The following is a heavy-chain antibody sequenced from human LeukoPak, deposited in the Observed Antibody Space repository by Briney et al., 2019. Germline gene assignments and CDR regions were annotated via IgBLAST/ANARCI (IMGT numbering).Heavy chain of an antibody. Sequence: GGSLRLSCAASGFTFSSYGMPWVRQAPGKGLEWVAVITYDGSNKTNADSVKGRFTISRDNSKNTLYLQMNSLRAEDTAVYYCAKDGSRAVRYYFDYWGQGTLVTVSS. CDR3: AKDGSRAVRYYFDY. V-gene: IGHV3-30*18. CDR1: GFTFSSYG. CDR2: ITYDGSNK. J-gene: IGHJ4*02. D-gene: IGHD2-15*01.